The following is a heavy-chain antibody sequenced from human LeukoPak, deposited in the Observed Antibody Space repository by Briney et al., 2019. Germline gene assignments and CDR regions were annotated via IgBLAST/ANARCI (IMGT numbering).Heavy chain of an antibody. V-gene: IGHV3-21*04. CDR3: ARRDSSSWYFDY. Sequence: GGSLRLSCAGSGFSVSSNYMSWVRQAPGKGLEWVSSIRSSSSYIYYTDSVKGRFTISRDNAKNSLSLQMNSLRAEDTAVYYCARRDSSSWYFDYWGQGTLVTVSS. D-gene: IGHD6-13*01. J-gene: IGHJ4*02. CDR2: IRSSSSYI. CDR1: GFSVSSNY.